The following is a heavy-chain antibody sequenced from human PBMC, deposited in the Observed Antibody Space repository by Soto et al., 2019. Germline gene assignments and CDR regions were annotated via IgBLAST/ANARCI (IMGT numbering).Heavy chain of an antibody. CDR2: FYYSGST. D-gene: IGHD1-26*01. V-gene: IGHV4-59*01. CDR1: GGSISSYY. Sequence: SETLSLTCTVSGGSISSYYWNWIRQPPGKGLEWIGYFYYSGSTNYNPPLKSLVTISVDTSKNQFSLKVSSVTAADTAVYYCARRYGGNFDYWGQGTLVTVSS. J-gene: IGHJ4*02. CDR3: ARRYGGNFDY.